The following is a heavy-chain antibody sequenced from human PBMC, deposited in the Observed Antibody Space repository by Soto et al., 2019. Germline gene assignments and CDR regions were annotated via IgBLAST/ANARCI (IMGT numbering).Heavy chain of an antibody. D-gene: IGHD2-15*01. V-gene: IGHV4-34*01. CDR1: GGSFSGYY. CDR2: INHSGST. J-gene: IGHJ2*01. Sequence: SETLSLTCAVYGGSFSGYYWSWIRQPPGKGLEWIGEINHSGSTNYTPTLKSQVTISVDTSKTQFSLKLSSGTAADTAVYYCASRGPNDGAVTPYWYFDLWGRGTLVTVSS. CDR3: ASRGPNDGAVTPYWYFDL.